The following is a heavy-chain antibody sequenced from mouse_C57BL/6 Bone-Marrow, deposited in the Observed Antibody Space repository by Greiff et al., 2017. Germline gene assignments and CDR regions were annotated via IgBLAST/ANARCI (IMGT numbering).Heavy chain of an antibody. CDR2: IYPGSGNT. CDR1: GYTFTDYY. CDR3: ARRWLLRGGAMDY. D-gene: IGHD2-3*01. J-gene: IGHJ4*01. Sequence: QVQLKESGAELVRPGASVKLSCKASGYTFTDYYINWVKQRPGQGLEWIARIYPGSGNTYYNEKFKGKATLTAEKSSSTAYMQLSSLTSEDSAVYFCARRWLLRGGAMDYWGQGTSVTVSS. V-gene: IGHV1-76*01.